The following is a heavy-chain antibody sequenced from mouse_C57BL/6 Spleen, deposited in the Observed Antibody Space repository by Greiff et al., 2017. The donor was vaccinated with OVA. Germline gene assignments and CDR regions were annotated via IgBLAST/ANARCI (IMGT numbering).Heavy chain of an antibody. Sequence: QVQLQQSGAELVKPGASVKISCKASGYTFTDYYINWVKQRPGPGLAWIGKIGPGSGSTYYNEKFKGKATLTADKSSSTAYMQLSSLTSEDSAVDFCAREITSVVFDYWGQGTTLTVSS. D-gene: IGHD1-1*01. V-gene: IGHV1-77*01. J-gene: IGHJ2*01. CDR3: AREITSVVFDY. CDR2: IGPGSGST. CDR1: GYTFTDYY.